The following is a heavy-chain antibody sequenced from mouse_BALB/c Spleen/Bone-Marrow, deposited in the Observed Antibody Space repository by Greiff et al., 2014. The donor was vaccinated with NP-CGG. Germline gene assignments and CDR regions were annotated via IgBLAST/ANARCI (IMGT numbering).Heavy chain of an antibody. D-gene: IGHD2-1*01. V-gene: IGHV1-54*03. J-gene: IGHJ3*01. CDR2: INPGSGGT. Sequence: LQESGAELVRPGTSVKVSCKASGYAFTNYLIEWVKQRPGQGLEWIGVINPGSGGTNYNEKFKGKATLTADKSSSTVYMQLSSLTSDDSAVYFCARRDGNYAWFAYWGQGTLVTVSA. CDR3: ARRDGNYAWFAY. CDR1: GYAFTNYL.